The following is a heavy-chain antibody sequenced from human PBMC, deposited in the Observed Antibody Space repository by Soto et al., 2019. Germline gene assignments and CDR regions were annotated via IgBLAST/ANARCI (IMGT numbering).Heavy chain of an antibody. D-gene: IGHD3-22*01. CDR2: INPDSGGT. J-gene: IGHJ4*02. CDR1: GYTFTGYY. V-gene: IGHV1-2*02. Sequence: QVQLVQSGAEVKKPGASVKVSCKASGYTFTGYYMHWVRQAPGQGLEWMGWINPDSGGTNYAQKIQGRVTMTRDTSISTAYMELSRLRSDDTAVYSCARVTYDGDSSNWGQGTLVTVSS. CDR3: ARVTYDGDSSN.